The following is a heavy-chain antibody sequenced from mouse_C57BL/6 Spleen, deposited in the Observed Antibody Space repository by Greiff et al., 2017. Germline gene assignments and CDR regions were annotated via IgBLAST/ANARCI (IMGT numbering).Heavy chain of an antibody. J-gene: IGHJ2*01. V-gene: IGHV5-9-1*02. CDR2: ISSGGDYI. Sequence: EVMLVESGEGLVKPGGSLKLSCAASGFTFSSYAMSWVRQTPEKRLEWVAYISSGGDYIYYADTVKGRFTISRDNARNTLYLQMSSLKSEDTAMYYCTRDTGYYGSFDYWGQGTTLTVSS. D-gene: IGHD1-1*01. CDR1: GFTFSSYA. CDR3: TRDTGYYGSFDY.